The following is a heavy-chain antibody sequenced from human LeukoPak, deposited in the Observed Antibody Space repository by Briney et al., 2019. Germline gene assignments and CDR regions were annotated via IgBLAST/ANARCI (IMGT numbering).Heavy chain of an antibody. V-gene: IGHV4-31*03. J-gene: IGHJ3*02. CDR2: IYYSGST. D-gene: IGHD3-22*01. CDR1: GGSISSGGYY. Sequence: SETLSLTCTVSGGSISSGGYYWSWIRQHPGKGLEWIGYIYYSGSTYYNPSLKSRVTLSVDTSKNQFSLTLSSVTAADTAVYYCATRYYDSSGYYFLDAFDIWGQGTMVTVSS. CDR3: ATRYYDSSGYYFLDAFDI.